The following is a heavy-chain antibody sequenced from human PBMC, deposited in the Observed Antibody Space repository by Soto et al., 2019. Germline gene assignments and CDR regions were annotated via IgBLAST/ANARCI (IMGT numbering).Heavy chain of an antibody. V-gene: IGHV3-9*01. CDR3: AKSTGGSYTGGFDY. J-gene: IGHJ4*02. D-gene: IGHD1-26*01. CDR2: ISWNSGSI. Sequence: PGGSLRLSCAASGFTFDDYAMNWVRQAPGKGLEWVSGISWNSGSIGYADSVKGRFTISRDNAKNSLYLQMNSLRAEDTALYYCAKSTGGSYTGGFDYWAQGTLVTVSS. CDR1: GFTFDDYA.